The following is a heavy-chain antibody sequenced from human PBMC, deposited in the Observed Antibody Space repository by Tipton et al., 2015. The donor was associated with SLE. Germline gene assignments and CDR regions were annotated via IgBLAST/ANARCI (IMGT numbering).Heavy chain of an antibody. CDR1: GGSFSGYY. Sequence: LRLSCAVYGGSFSGYYWSWIRQPPGKGLEWIGEINHSGSTNYNPSLKSRVTISVDTSKNQFPLKLSSVTAADTAVYYCATNWGWDSRPWVTPFDYWGQGTLVTVSS. V-gene: IGHV4-34*01. CDR2: INHSGST. D-gene: IGHD7-27*01. J-gene: IGHJ4*02. CDR3: ATNWGWDSRPWVTPFDY.